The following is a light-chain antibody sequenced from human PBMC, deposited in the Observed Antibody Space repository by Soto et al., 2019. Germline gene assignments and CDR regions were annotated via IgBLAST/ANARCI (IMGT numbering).Light chain of an antibody. Sequence: DIQMTQSPASLSASVGDRVTITFRASQTISSYLNWYQKKPGKAPTLLIYAASTLQSGVPSRFSGSRSGTDFTLTISSLQPEDFATYYCQQSYSTPRTFGQGTKVDIK. CDR2: AAS. CDR1: QTISSY. V-gene: IGKV1-39*01. CDR3: QQSYSTPRT. J-gene: IGKJ1*01.